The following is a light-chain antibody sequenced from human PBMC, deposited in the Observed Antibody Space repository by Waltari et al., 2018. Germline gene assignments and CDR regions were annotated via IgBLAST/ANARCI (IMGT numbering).Light chain of an antibody. CDR2: SFS. CDR1: KSNIGADFD. V-gene: IGLV1-40*01. J-gene: IGLJ2*01. CDR3: QSYDTTLSAVV. Sequence: QSVLTQPPSVSGAPGQRVTISCSGTKSNIGADFDVHWYQQVPGTAPKLLRHSFSNRPSGVSDRFAGFKSGASASLVITGLQAEDEAMYYCQSYDTTLSAVVFGGGTRLTV.